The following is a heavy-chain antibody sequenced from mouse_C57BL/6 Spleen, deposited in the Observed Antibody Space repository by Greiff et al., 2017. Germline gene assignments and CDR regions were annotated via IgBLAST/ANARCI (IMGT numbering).Heavy chain of an antibody. Sequence: QVQLKQSGPELVKPGASVKISCKASGYTFTDYYINWVKQRPGQGLEWIGWIFPGSGSTYYNEKFKGKATLTVDKSSSTAYMLLSRLTSEDSAVYFCERGDYDDYAMDYWGQGTSVTVSS. CDR1: GYTFTDYY. V-gene: IGHV1-75*01. CDR3: ERGDYDDYAMDY. CDR2: IFPGSGST. D-gene: IGHD2-4*01. J-gene: IGHJ4*01.